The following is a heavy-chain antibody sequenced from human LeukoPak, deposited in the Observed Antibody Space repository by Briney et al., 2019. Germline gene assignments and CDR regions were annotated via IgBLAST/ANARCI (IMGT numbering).Heavy chain of an antibody. CDR1: GNYW. Sequence: GGSLRLSCAASGNYWMHWVRQTPGKGLEWVSLISWHSVSTYYADSVRGRFTISRDNSKNSLYLQMHSLRTEDTALYYCAKDYDYGSNNELRAFDYWGQGTLVTVSS. CDR2: ISWHSVST. CDR3: AKDYDYGSNNELRAFDY. V-gene: IGHV3-43*01. J-gene: IGHJ4*02. D-gene: IGHD4-23*01.